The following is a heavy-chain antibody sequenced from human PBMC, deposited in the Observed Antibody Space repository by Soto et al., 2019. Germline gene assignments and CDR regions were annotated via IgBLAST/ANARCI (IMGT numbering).Heavy chain of an antibody. CDR3: AKDYASTWYWYFDP. Sequence: GSLRLSCAASGFSFSNFAMSWVRQAPGTGLEWVSSISGSGDKTYYLDSVKGRFTISRDNSKNTLYLHMNSLGAEDTAVYFCAKDYASTWYWYFDPWGQGTLVTVSS. CDR2: ISGSGDKT. J-gene: IGHJ5*02. D-gene: IGHD6-13*01. CDR1: GFSFSNFA. V-gene: IGHV3-23*01.